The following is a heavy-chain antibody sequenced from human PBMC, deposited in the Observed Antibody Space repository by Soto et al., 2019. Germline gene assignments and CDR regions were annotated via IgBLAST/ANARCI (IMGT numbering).Heavy chain of an antibody. CDR2: INHSGST. V-gene: IGHV4-34*01. J-gene: IGHJ4*02. CDR1: GGSFSGYY. Sequence: SETLSLTCAVYGGSFSGYYWSWIRQPPGKGLEWIGEINHSGSTNYNPSLKSRVTISVDTSKNQFSLKLSSVTAADTAVYYCARVGLYYFDYWGQGTLVTVSS. CDR3: ARVGLYYFDY.